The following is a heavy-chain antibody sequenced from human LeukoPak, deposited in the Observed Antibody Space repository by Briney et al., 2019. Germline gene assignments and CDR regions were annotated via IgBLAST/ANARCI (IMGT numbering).Heavy chain of an antibody. V-gene: IGHV5-10-1*01. CDR1: ACCSTSYW. D-gene: IGHD6-19*01. J-gene: IGHJ4*02. CDR3: ARPKYSSGWYFNF. Sequence: GESLKRSCKGAACCSTSYWFRWGRQMPGKGREWMGRIVPSDCYTNYSPSFQGHVTISTDHSMSTAYLQSSCLKAPTNPMYNSARPKYSSGWYFNFCGAGALVTVSS. CDR2: IVPSDCYT.